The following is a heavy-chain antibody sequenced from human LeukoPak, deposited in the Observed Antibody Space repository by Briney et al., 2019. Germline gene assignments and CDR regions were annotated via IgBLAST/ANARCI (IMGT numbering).Heavy chain of an antibody. Sequence: ASVKVSCKASGYTFTSYDINWVRQATGQGLEWMGWMNPNSGNTGYAQKFQGRVTMTRNNSISTAYMELSSLRSEDTAVYYCARASAGIAAAGTKRGLGYWGQGTLVTVSS. D-gene: IGHD6-13*01. CDR3: ARASAGIAAAGTKRGLGY. J-gene: IGHJ4*02. CDR2: MNPNSGNT. V-gene: IGHV1-8*01. CDR1: GYTFTSYD.